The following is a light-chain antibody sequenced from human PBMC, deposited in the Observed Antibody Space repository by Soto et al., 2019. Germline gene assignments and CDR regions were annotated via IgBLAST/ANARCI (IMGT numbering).Light chain of an antibody. CDR3: QQRNNWPPWT. Sequence: EIVLTQSPATLSLSPGERATLSCRASQSVSTYLGWYQHKPGQAPRLLIHDASNRAPGIPARFSGSGSGTDFTLTISSLDLEDFAVYYCQQRNNWPPWTFGQGTKVEIK. J-gene: IGKJ1*01. V-gene: IGKV3-11*01. CDR2: DAS. CDR1: QSVSTY.